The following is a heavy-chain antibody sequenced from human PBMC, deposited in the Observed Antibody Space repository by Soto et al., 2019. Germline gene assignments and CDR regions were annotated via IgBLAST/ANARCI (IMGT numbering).Heavy chain of an antibody. J-gene: IGHJ4*02. D-gene: IGHD1-26*01. CDR1: GFTFSSYG. CDR2: ISYDGSNK. Sequence: QVQLVESGGGVVQPGRSLRLSCAASGFTFSSYGMHWVRQAPGKGLEWVAVISYDGSNKYYADSVKGRFTISRDNSKNTLYLQMNSLRAEDTAVYYCAKDSRVGATRGIGDYWGQGTLVTVSS. CDR3: AKDSRVGATRGIGDY. V-gene: IGHV3-30*18.